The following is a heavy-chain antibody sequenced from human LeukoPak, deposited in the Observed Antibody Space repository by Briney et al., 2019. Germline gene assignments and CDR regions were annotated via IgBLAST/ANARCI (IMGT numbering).Heavy chain of an antibody. J-gene: IGHJ3*02. V-gene: IGHV1-69*13. Sequence: SVKVSCKASGGTFSSYALSWVRQAPGQGLEWMGGIIPIFGTKNYAQTFQGRVTITADESTSTAYMEPSSLRSEDTAVYYCARRRGYYDSSGYTFDIWGQGTMVTVSS. D-gene: IGHD3-22*01. CDR3: ARRRGYYDSSGYTFDI. CDR1: GGTFSSYA. CDR2: IIPIFGTK.